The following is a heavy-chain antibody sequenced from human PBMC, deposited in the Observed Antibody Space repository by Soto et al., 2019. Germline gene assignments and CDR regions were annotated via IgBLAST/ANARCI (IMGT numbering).Heavy chain of an antibody. D-gene: IGHD3-3*01. CDR1: GFTFSNAW. V-gene: IGHV3-15*07. CDR3: TKTYYDFWSGYYTSRTPSFDY. CDR2: IKSKTDGGTT. J-gene: IGHJ4*02. Sequence: PGGSLRLSCAASGFTFSNAWMNWVRQAPGKGLEWVGRIKSKTDGGTTDYAAPVKGRFTISRDDSKNTLYLQMNSLKTEDTAVYYCTKTYYDFWSGYYTSRTPSFDYWGQGTLVSVSS.